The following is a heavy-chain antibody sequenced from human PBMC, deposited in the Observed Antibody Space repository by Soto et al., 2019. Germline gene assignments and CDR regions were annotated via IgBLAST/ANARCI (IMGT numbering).Heavy chain of an antibody. CDR3: AKLRDFVVLPAGILDY. CDR1: GFTFSSYG. V-gene: IGHV3-23*01. Sequence: GGSLRLSCAASGFTFSSYGISWIRLSPGKGLEWVSVISGGGDTTYYTPSVKGRLTISRDDFRNTLYLQMNSLRTEDTAIYYCAKLRDFVVLPAGILDYWGPGTLVTVSS. CDR2: ISGGGDTT. D-gene: IGHD2-8*01. J-gene: IGHJ4*02.